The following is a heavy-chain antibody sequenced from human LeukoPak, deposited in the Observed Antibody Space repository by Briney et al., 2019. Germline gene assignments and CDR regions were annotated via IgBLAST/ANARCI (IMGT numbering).Heavy chain of an antibody. CDR2: IKSKTGGGTT. CDR3: TTDYGSGH. D-gene: IGHD3-10*01. J-gene: IGHJ4*02. CDR1: GFTFSNAS. V-gene: IGHV3-15*01. Sequence: GGSLRLSCAASGFTFSNASMSWVRQAPGKGLEWVGRIKSKTGGGTTDYAAPVKGRVTISRDDSKNTLYLQMNSLKTEDTAVYYCTTDYGSGHWGQGTLVTVSS.